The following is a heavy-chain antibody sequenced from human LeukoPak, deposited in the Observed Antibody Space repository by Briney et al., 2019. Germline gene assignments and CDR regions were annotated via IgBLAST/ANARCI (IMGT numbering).Heavy chain of an antibody. Sequence: PGGSLRLSCAASGFSDSSSGIHWVRQPPAKGLAGLAFIQYDGRNKYYADSVKGRFTMSRDNSKNTLTMFLQMNSLRVEDTAVYYCAKGGDYALEYWGQGTLVTGSS. CDR1: GFSDSSSG. CDR2: IQYDGRNK. J-gene: IGHJ4*02. D-gene: IGHD4-17*01. CDR3: AKGGDYALEY. V-gene: IGHV3-30*02.